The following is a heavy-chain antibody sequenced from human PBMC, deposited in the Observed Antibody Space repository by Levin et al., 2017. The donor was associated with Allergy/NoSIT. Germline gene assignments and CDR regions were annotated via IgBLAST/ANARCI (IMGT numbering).Heavy chain of an antibody. D-gene: IGHD3-10*01. CDR3: ARGNLVGSGTYYYERKVARYWYFDL. CDR2: IYGGGST. J-gene: IGHJ2*01. CDR1: GFTVNNDY. Sequence: GGSLRLSCAASGFTVNNDYMSWVRQAPGKGLEWVSVIYGGGSTYYADSVKGRFTISRDNSKNTLYLQMNSLRAEDTALYYCARGNLVGSGTYYYERKVARYWYFDLWGRGTLVTVSS. V-gene: IGHV3-53*01.